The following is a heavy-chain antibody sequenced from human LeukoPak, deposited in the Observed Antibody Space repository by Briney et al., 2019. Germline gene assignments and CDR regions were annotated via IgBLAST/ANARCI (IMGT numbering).Heavy chain of an antibody. J-gene: IGHJ4*02. CDR3: ARVQAVEITIN. V-gene: IGHV4-34*01. D-gene: IGHD6-19*01. Sequence: SETLSLTCAVYGGSFSGYYWSWIRQPPGKGLEWIGEINHSGSTNYNPSLKSRVTISVDTSKNQFSLKLSTVTAADTAVYYCARVQAVEITINWGQGTLVTVSS. CDR1: GGSFSGYY. CDR2: INHSGST.